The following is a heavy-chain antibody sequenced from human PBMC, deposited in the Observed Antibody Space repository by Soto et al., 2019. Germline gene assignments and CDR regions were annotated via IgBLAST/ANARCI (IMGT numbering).Heavy chain of an antibody. D-gene: IGHD3-3*01. Sequence: QVQLVESGGGVVQPGRSLRLSCAASGFTFSSYGMHWVRQAPGKGLEWVAVISYDGSNKYYADSVKGRFTISRDNSKNTLYLQMNSLRAEDTAVYYCAKDQSGYDFVNWYFDLWGRGNLVTVSS. CDR2: ISYDGSNK. V-gene: IGHV3-30*18. CDR3: AKDQSGYDFVNWYFDL. CDR1: GFTFSSYG. J-gene: IGHJ2*01.